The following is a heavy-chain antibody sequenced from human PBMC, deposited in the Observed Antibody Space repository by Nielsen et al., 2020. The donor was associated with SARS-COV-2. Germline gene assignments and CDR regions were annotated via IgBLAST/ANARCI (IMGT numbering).Heavy chain of an antibody. CDR2: LSASGTRT. CDR3: ARDPVDTAMDPYFFDY. D-gene: IGHD5-18*01. CDR1: GFTFSSYA. V-gene: IGHV3-23*01. Sequence: GGSLRLSCAGSGFTFSSYAMSWVRQAPGKGLEWVSGLSASGTRTYYADSVKGRFTISRDNSKNTLYLQINSLRAEDTAVYFCARDPVDTAMDPYFFDYWGQGTLVTVSS. J-gene: IGHJ4*02.